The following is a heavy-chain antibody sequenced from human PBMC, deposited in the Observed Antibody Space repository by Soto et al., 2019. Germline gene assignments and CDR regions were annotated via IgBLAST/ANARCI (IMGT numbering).Heavy chain of an antibody. J-gene: IGHJ6*02. D-gene: IGHD3-16*01. CDR1: GVPFSRYG. Sequence: GGSLRLSCAASGVPFSRYGMHWVRQAPGKGLVWVSRISSYGSDTHYADSVKGRFTISRDNAKNTLYLQMNSLRAEDTAVYYCASNYAYAEGYYWYGIDVWGQGPTVTAP. CDR3: ASNYAYAEGYYWYGIDV. CDR2: ISSYGSDT. V-gene: IGHV3-74*01.